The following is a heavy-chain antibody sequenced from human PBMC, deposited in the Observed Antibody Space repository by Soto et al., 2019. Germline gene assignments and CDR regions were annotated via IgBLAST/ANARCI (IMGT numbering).Heavy chain of an antibody. D-gene: IGHD5-12*01. J-gene: IGHJ4*02. CDR2: ISYDGSNK. V-gene: IGHV3-30-3*01. CDR1: GFTFTDYA. Sequence: QVQLVESGGGVVQPGRSLRLSCAASGFTFTDYAMHWVRQAPGKGLEWVAFISYDGSNKYFADSVKGRFTISRDNSKNTLYLHMNSLRAEDTAVYHCAREPPPTITGLLDYWGQGTLVTVSS. CDR3: AREPPPTITGLLDY.